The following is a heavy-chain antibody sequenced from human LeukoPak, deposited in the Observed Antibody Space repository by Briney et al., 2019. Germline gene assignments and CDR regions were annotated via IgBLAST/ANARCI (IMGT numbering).Heavy chain of an antibody. CDR1: GITFSNAW. V-gene: IGHV3-15*01. CDR3: TPYSSGSCPF. Sequence: GGSLRLSCAASGITFSNAWMTWVRQAPGKGLEWVGSIYRSSNGETTDYGAPVTGRFTMSRDDSKNTLYLQMTSLKTEDTAVYYCTPYSSGSCPFWGQGTLVTVSS. D-gene: IGHD6-19*01. J-gene: IGHJ4*02. CDR2: IYRSSNGETT.